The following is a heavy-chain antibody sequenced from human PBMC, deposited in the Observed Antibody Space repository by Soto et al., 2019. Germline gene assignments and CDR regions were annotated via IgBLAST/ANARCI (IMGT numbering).Heavy chain of an antibody. CDR3: ARGGLEPLDY. V-gene: IGHV3-74*01. Sequence: GGSLRLSCAASGFNLGSYWMHWVRQAPGKGLVWVSRINDYGTTINYAESVKGRFTISRDDAKSEVYLQMNNLRAEDTDVYYCARGGLEPLDYWGQGALVTVYS. J-gene: IGHJ4*02. CDR2: INDYGTTI. D-gene: IGHD1-1*01. CDR1: GFNLGSYW.